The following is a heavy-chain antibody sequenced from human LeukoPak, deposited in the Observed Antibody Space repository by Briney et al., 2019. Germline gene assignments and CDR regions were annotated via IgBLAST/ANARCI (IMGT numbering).Heavy chain of an antibody. CDR2: ISGSGGST. J-gene: IGHJ4*02. CDR3: ARDPGDSGYGGFDY. V-gene: IGHV3-23*01. D-gene: IGHD5-12*01. Sequence: GGSLRLSCAASGFTFSSYAMSWVRQAPGKGLEWVSAISGSGGSTYYADSVKGRFTISRDNSKNTLYLQMNSLRAEDTAVYYCARDPGDSGYGGFDYWGQGTLVTVSS. CDR1: GFTFSSYA.